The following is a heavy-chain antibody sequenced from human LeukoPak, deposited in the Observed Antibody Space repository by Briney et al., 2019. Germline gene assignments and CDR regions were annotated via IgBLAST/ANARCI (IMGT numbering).Heavy chain of an antibody. CDR3: ARRRDDGLFDY. V-gene: IGHV4-61*05. D-gene: IGHD5-24*01. Sequence: PSETLSLTCTVSGGSISSSSYYWSWIRQPPGKGLEWIGYIYYTGSTNYNPSLKSRVTISVDTSKNQFSLKLSSVTAADTAVYYCARRRDDGLFDYWGQGTLVTVSS. CDR2: IYYTGST. J-gene: IGHJ4*02. CDR1: GGSISSSSYY.